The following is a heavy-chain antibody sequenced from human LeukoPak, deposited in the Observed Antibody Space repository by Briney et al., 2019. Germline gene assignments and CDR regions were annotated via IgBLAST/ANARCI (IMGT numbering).Heavy chain of an antibody. Sequence: GASVKVSCKASGYTFTSYGISWGRQAPGQGLEWMGWLSAYNGNTNYAQKLQGRVTMTRNTSISTAYMELSSLRSEDTAVYYCARLAKQLGLYYYYYMDVWGKGTTVTISS. CDR1: GYTFTSYG. CDR3: ARLAKQLGLYYYYYMDV. J-gene: IGHJ6*03. CDR2: LSAYNGNT. V-gene: IGHV1-18*01. D-gene: IGHD6-13*01.